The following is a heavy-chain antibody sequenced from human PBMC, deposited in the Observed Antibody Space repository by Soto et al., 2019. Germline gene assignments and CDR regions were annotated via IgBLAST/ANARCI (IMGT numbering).Heavy chain of an antibody. CDR2: IWYDGSNK. V-gene: IGHV3-33*01. Sequence: GGSLRLSCAASGFTFSSYGMHWVRQAPGKGLEWVAVIWYDGSNKYYADSVKGRFTISRDNSKNTLYLQMNSLRAEDTAVYYCARFESPTNSKQLAFDYWGQGTMVTVYS. CDR1: GFTFSSYG. CDR3: ARFESPTNSKQLAFDY. D-gene: IGHD6-6*01. J-gene: IGHJ4*02.